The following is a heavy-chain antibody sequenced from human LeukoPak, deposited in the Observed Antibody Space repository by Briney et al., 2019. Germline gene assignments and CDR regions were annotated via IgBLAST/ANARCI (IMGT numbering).Heavy chain of an antibody. CDR2: INHSGST. CDR3: ARGGGDIWFRGPLDY. V-gene: IGHV4-34*01. J-gene: IGHJ4*02. D-gene: IGHD3-10*01. CDR1: GGSFSGHY. Sequence: PSETLSLTCAVYGGSFSGHYWGWIRQPPGKGLEWIGEINHSGSTNYNPSLKSRVTISVDTSKNQFSLKLSSVTAADTAVYYCARGGGDIWFRGPLDYWGQGTLVTVSS.